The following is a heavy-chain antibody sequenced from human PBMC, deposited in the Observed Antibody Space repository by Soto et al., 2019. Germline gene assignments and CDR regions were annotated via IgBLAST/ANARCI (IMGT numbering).Heavy chain of an antibody. CDR1: GFAFSGSA. Sequence: QTVGSLRLSCAASGFAFSGSAMYWVRQASGKGPEWVGRIRSKGHNYATEYAASVKGRFTISRDDSKNTAYLQMNSLQTEDTAVYYCTRDLFSYDYSGILWFDPWGQGTLVTVSS. J-gene: IGHJ5*02. CDR2: IRSKGHNYAT. D-gene: IGHD3-16*01. V-gene: IGHV3-73*01. CDR3: TRDLFSYDYSGILWFDP.